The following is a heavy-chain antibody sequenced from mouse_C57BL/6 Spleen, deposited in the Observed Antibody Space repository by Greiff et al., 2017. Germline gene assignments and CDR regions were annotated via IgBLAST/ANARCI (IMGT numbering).Heavy chain of an antibody. Sequence: EVHLVESGGGLVKPGGSLKLSCAASGFTFSDYGMHWVRQAPEKGLEWVAYISSGSSTIYYADKVKGRFTISRDNAKNTLFLQMTSLRSEDTAMYYCARGSKSWFAYWGQGTLVTVSA. CDR3: ARGSKSWFAY. D-gene: IGHD1-1*01. J-gene: IGHJ3*01. V-gene: IGHV5-17*01. CDR1: GFTFSDYG. CDR2: ISSGSSTI.